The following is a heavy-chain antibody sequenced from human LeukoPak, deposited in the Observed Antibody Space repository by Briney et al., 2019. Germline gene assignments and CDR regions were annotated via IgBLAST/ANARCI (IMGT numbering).Heavy chain of an antibody. Sequence: GGSLRLSCAASGFTFSSYSMNWVRQAPGKGPEWVSSISSSSSYIYYADSVKGRFTISRDNAKNSLYLQMNSLRAEDTAVYYCARDVCSSTSCYAFDYWGQGTLVTVSS. D-gene: IGHD2-2*01. V-gene: IGHV3-21*01. J-gene: IGHJ4*02. CDR2: ISSSSSYI. CDR3: ARDVCSSTSCYAFDY. CDR1: GFTFSSYS.